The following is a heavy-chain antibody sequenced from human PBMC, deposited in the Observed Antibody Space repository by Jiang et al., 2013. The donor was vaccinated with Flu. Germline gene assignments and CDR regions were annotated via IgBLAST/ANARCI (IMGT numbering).Heavy chain of an antibody. D-gene: IGHD6-19*01. J-gene: IGHJ4*02. CDR2: IDPSDSYT. Sequence: PGKGLEWMGRIDPSDSYTNYSPSFQGHVTISADKSISTAYLRWSSLKASDTAMYYCARRHSSGWYRLDYWGQGTLVTVSS. CDR3: ARRHSSGWYRLDY. V-gene: IGHV5-10-1*01.